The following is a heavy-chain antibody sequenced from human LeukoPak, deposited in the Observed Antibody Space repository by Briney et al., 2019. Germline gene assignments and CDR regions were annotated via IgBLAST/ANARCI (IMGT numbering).Heavy chain of an antibody. V-gene: IGHV1-69*13. CDR1: GGTFSSYA. J-gene: IGHJ5*02. CDR2: IIPIFGTT. CDR3: ARSPGALFEYYDSSGYYDDRGWFDP. D-gene: IGHD3-22*01. Sequence: ASVKVSCKASGGTFSSYAISWVRQAPGQGLEWMGGIIPIFGTTHYVQKFQGRVTITADESTATAYMELSSLRSEDTAVYYCARSPGALFEYYDSSGYYDDRGWFDPWGQGTLVTVSS.